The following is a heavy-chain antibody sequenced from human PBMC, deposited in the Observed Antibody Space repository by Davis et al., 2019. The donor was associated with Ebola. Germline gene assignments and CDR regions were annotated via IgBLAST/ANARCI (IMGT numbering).Heavy chain of an antibody. J-gene: IGHJ6*02. CDR1: GGSISSSSYY. CDR2: IYYSGST. D-gene: IGHD6-19*01. V-gene: IGHV4-39*07. Sequence: GSLRLSCTVSGGSISSSSYYWGWIRQPPGKGLEWIGSIYYSGSTYYNPSLKSRVTISVDTSKNQFSLNLSSVTAADTAVYHCARARAQYKSGWYGTIKYYYYGLDVWGQGTTVTVSS. CDR3: ARARAQYKSGWYGTIKYYYYGLDV.